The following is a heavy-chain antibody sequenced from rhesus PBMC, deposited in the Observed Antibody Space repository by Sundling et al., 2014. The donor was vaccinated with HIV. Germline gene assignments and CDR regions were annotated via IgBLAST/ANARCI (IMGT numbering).Heavy chain of an antibody. CDR1: GVSISGGYG. Sequence: QVQLQESGPGLLKPSETLSLTCAVSGVSISGGYGWGWIRQPPGKGLEWIGSIYSSSANTYYNPSLKSRVTISTDTSKNQFSLKLRSVTAADTAVYYCARANNWSLDWGQGVLVTVSS. D-gene: IGHD1-26*01. V-gene: IGHV4-76*01. CDR3: ARANNWSLD. J-gene: IGHJ4*01. CDR2: IYSSSANT.